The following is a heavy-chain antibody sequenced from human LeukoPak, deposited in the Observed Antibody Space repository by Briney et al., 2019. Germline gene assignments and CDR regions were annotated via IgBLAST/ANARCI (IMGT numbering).Heavy chain of an antibody. CDR2: IKQDGSEK. Sequence: PSETLSLTCTVSGGSISSYYWSWVRQAPGKGLEWVANIKQDGSEKYYVDSVKGRFTISRDNAKNSLYLQMNSLRAEDTAVYYCARDYYDSSGYYLPDYWGQGTLVTVSS. CDR1: GGSISSYY. V-gene: IGHV3-7*01. D-gene: IGHD3-22*01. CDR3: ARDYYDSSGYYLPDY. J-gene: IGHJ4*02.